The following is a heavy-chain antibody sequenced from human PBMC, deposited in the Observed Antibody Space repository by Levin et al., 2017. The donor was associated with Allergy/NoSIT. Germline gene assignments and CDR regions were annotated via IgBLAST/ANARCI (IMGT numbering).Heavy chain of an antibody. V-gene: IGHV3-49*04. CDR2: IRSKAYGGTT. Sequence: GGSLRLSCTASGFTFGDYAMSWVRQAPGKGLEWVGFIRSKAYGGTTEYAASVKGRFTISRDDSKSIAYLQMNSLKTEDTAVYYCTRMNYYDSSGYYSRVDYYFDYWGQGTLVTVSS. J-gene: IGHJ4*02. CDR3: TRMNYYDSSGYYSRVDYYFDY. CDR1: GFTFGDYA. D-gene: IGHD3-22*01.